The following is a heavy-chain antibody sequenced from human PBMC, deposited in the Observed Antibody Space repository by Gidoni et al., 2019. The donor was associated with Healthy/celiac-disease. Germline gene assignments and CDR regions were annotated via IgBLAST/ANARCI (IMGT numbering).Heavy chain of an antibody. CDR1: GGTFSSYA. CDR2: IIPIFGTA. J-gene: IGHJ5*02. CDR3: ARGLPYGGNSVVWFDP. Sequence: QVQLVQSGAEVKKPGSSVKVSCKASGGTFSSYAISWVRQAPGQGLGWMGGIIPIFGTANYAQKFQGRVTITADESTSTAYMELSGLRSEDTAVYYCARGLPYGGNSVVWFDPWGQGTLVTVSS. V-gene: IGHV1-69*01. D-gene: IGHD4-17*01.